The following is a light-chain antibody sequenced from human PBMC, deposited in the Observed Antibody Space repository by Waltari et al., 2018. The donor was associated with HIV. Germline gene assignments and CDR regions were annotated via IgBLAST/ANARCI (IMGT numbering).Light chain of an antibody. V-gene: IGLV1-44*01. CDR1: SSNLRDNA. Sequence: QSVLTQPPSVSGTPGQRVTISCSGSSSNLRDNAVSWYQQFPGPAPKLLIYSINLRPSGVPDRFSGSKSGTSASLAISGLQSEDEADYYCATLDDSLNGPVFGGGTKVTVL. CDR3: ATLDDSLNGPV. J-gene: IGLJ2*01. CDR2: SIN.